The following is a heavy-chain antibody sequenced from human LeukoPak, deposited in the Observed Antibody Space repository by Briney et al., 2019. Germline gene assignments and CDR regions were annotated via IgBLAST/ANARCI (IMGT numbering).Heavy chain of an antibody. Sequence: SETVSLTCTVSGDSINTGDYYWSWIRQPPGKGLEWIGFIYYSGSTNYNPSLKSRVTISVDTSKNQFSLKLSSVTAADTAVYYCARPITGGVGTGHYYYHQHRDLGEKG. D-gene: IGHD5-12*01. J-gene: IGHJ6*03. V-gene: IGHV4-61*08. CDR2: IYYSGST. CDR1: GDSINTGDYY. CDR3: ARPITGGVGTGHYYYHQHRDL.